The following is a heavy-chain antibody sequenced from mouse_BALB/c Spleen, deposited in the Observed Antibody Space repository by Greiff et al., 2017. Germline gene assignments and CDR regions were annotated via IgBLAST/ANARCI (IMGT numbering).Heavy chain of an antibody. Sequence: VQLKESGAELVKPGASVKLSCTASGFNIKDTYMHWVKQRPEQGLEWIGRIDPANGNTKYDPKFQGKATITADTSSNTAYLQLSSLTSEDTAVYYCARDLSTTPYAMDYWGQGTSVTVSS. CDR1: GFNIKDTY. V-gene: IGHV14-3*02. CDR2: IDPANGNT. D-gene: IGHD2-4*01. J-gene: IGHJ4*01. CDR3: ARDLSTTPYAMDY.